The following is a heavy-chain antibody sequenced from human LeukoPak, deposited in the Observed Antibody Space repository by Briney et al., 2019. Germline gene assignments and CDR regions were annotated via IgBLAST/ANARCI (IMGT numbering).Heavy chain of an antibody. J-gene: IGHJ4*02. D-gene: IGHD2-15*01. CDR3: ARANGGVAGTIDY. CDR2: ISWNSGSI. V-gene: IGHV3-9*01. CDR1: GFTFDDYA. Sequence: GGSLRLSCAASGFTFDDYAMHWVRQAPGKGLEWVSGISWNSGSIGYADSVKGRFTISRDNAKNSLYLQMNSLRAEDTAVYYCARANGGVAGTIDYWGQGTLVTVSS.